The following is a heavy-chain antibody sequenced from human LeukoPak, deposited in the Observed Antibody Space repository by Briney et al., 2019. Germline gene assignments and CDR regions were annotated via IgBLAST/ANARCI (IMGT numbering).Heavy chain of an antibody. CDR2: IYYSGST. CDR3: AKDPAAGIETLDY. J-gene: IGHJ4*02. D-gene: IGHD6-13*01. V-gene: IGHV4-39*07. Sequence: PSETLSLTCTVSGGSISSNNYYWGWIRQPPGKGLEWIGSIYYSGSTYYNPSLKSRVTISVDTSKNQFSLKLSSVTAADTAVYYCAKDPAAGIETLDYWGQGTLVTVSS. CDR1: GGSISSNNYY.